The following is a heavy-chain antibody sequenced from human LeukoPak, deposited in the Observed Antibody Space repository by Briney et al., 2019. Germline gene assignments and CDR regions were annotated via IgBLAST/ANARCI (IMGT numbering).Heavy chain of an antibody. CDR1: GGSISSGGYY. V-gene: IGHV4-31*03. D-gene: IGHD3-10*01. J-gene: IGHJ4*02. CDR3: ARETMVRGVIKGTVPDYFDY. Sequence: SETLSLTCTVSGGSISSGGYYWSWIRQHPGKGLEWIGYIYYSGSTYYNPSLKSRVTISVDTSKNQFSLKLSSVTAADTAVYYCARETMVRGVIKGTVPDYFDYWGQGTLVTVSS. CDR2: IYYSGST.